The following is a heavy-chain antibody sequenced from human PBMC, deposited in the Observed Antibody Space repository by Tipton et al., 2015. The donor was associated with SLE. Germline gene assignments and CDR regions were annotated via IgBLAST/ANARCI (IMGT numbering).Heavy chain of an antibody. D-gene: IGHD6-19*01. J-gene: IGHJ4*02. CDR1: GFTFSTYS. V-gene: IGHV3-21*04. Sequence: SLRLSCAASGFTFSTYSMNWVRQAPGKGLEWVSSITSTSSYTYYTDSVKGRFTISRDNSKNTVYLQMNSLRTEDAALYFCATPSSGWTSFNYWGQGMLVTVSS. CDR2: ITSTSSYT. CDR3: ATPSSGWTSFNY.